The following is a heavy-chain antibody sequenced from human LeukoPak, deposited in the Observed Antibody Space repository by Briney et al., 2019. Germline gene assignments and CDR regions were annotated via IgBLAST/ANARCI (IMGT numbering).Heavy chain of an antibody. J-gene: IGHJ6*03. Sequence: ASVKVSCKASGYTFTSYGIGWVRQAPGQGLEWMGWISAYNGNTNYAQKLQGRVTMTTDTSTGTAYMELRSLRSDDTAMYYCARGAGSGSYYNVYYYYYMDVWGKGTTVTVSS. CDR2: ISAYNGNT. CDR1: GYTFTSYG. CDR3: ARGAGSGSYYNVYYYYYMDV. D-gene: IGHD3-10*01. V-gene: IGHV1-18*01.